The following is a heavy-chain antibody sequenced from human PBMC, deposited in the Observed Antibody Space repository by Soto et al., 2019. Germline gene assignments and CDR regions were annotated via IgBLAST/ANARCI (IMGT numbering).Heavy chain of an antibody. D-gene: IGHD3-9*01. CDR3: ARDLGYYDILTGYSLTRPSDAFDI. CDR1: GYTFTSYG. V-gene: IGHV1-18*01. Sequence: GASVKVSCKASGYTFTSYGISWVRQAPGQGLEWMGWISAYNGNTNYAQKLQGRVTMTTDTSTSTAYMELRSLRSDNTAVYYCARDLGYYDILTGYSLTRPSDAFDIWGQGTMVTVSS. J-gene: IGHJ3*02. CDR2: ISAYNGNT.